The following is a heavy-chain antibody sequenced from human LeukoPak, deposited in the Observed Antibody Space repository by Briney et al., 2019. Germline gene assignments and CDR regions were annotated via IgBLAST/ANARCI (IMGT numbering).Heavy chain of an antibody. Sequence: GGSLRLSCAASGFTFSNYAMNWVRQAPGKGLEWVSLISGSTGSTYYADSVKGRFSISRDNSKNTLYLQMNSLRAEDTAMYYCAKRDGNGYYRFDYWGQGTLVTVSS. V-gene: IGHV3-23*01. CDR2: ISGSTGST. J-gene: IGHJ4*02. D-gene: IGHD3-3*01. CDR3: AKRDGNGYYRFDY. CDR1: GFTFSNYA.